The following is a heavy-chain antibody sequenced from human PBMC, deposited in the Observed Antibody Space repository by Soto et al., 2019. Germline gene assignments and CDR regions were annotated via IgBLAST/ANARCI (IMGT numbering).Heavy chain of an antibody. CDR1: GFTFSGST. V-gene: IGHV3-73*01. CDR2: IPSKTNTYAT. J-gene: IGHJ4*02. D-gene: IGHD6-19*01. CDR3: TRQHLDVPVASAIDY. Sequence: GGSLRLSCAASGFTFSGSTIHWVRQTSGKGLEWVGRIPSKTNTYATAYAASVKGRFTISRDDSKNTAYLQMDSLKTEDTAVYYCTRQHLDVPVASAIDYWGQGTLVTVSS.